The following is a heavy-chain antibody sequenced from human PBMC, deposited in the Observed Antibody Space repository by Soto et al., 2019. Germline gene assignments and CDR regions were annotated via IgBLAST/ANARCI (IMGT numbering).Heavy chain of an antibody. V-gene: IGHV1-69*01. CDR3: ARDVVRSTAGDS. D-gene: IGHD2-15*01. J-gene: IGHJ4*02. CDR1: GGTFSTSS. CDR2: IIPIFTRT. Sequence: QLQLVQSGTEVKEPGSSVKVSCKASGGTFSTSSFVWVRQGPGQGLEWMGGIIPIFTRTNFAQKFQGRVTVSAHESTRTTYMELRSLTSEDTAIYYCARDVVRSTAGDSWGQGTLVTVSS.